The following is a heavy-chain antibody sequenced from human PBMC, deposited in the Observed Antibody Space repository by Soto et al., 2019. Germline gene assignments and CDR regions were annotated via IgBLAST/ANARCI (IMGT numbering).Heavy chain of an antibody. V-gene: IGHV3-30-3*01. Sequence: QVQLVESGGGVVQPAMSLRLSCAASGFTFSSHSIQWVRQTPGKGLEWVAVISYDGSIKYYADSVRGRFTISRDNSKNTLYLQMNSLRPEDTALYYCAREWSTSGDLDYWGQGTLVIVSS. CDR3: AREWSTSGDLDY. D-gene: IGHD3-10*01. J-gene: IGHJ4*02. CDR2: ISYDGSIK. CDR1: GFTFSSHS.